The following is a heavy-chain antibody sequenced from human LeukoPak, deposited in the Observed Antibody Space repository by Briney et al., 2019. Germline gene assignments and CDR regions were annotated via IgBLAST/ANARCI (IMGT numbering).Heavy chain of an antibody. CDR1: GFTFSSYW. D-gene: IGHD4-17*01. V-gene: IGHV3-21*01. J-gene: IGHJ4*02. CDR2: ISSSSSYI. Sequence: PGGSLRLSCAASGFTFSSYWMNWVRQAPGKGLEWVSAISSSSSYIYYADSVKGRFTISRHNAKRSLYLQMNSLRAEDTAVYYCARDLGGYGDYGTNFDYWGQGTLVTVSS. CDR3: ARDLGGYGDYGTNFDY.